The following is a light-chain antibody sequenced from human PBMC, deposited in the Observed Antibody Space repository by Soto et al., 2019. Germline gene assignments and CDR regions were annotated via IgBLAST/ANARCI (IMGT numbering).Light chain of an antibody. Sequence: QSALTQPPSASGSPGQSVTISCTGTSSDVGGYKYVSWYQQYPGKAPKLMIYAVNKRPSGVPDRFSGSKSGNTASLTVSGLQDEDEAAYYCSSYEGRNNYLFGTGTKVTV. CDR3: SSYEGRNNYL. V-gene: IGLV2-8*01. CDR2: AVN. J-gene: IGLJ1*01. CDR1: SSDVGGYKY.